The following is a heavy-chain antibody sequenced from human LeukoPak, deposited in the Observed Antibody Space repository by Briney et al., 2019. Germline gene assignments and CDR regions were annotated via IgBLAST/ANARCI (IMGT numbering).Heavy chain of an antibody. D-gene: IGHD2-15*01. J-gene: IGHJ4*02. CDR1: GFT. CDR2: ISGSDGST. Sequence: PGGSLRLSCAASGFTMSWVRQAPGKGLEWVSAISGSDGSTYYADSVKGRFTISRDNSKNTLYLQMNSLRAEDTAVYYCANTYRLLQYYFDYWGQGTLVTVSS. V-gene: IGHV3-23*01. CDR3: ANTYRLLQYYFDY.